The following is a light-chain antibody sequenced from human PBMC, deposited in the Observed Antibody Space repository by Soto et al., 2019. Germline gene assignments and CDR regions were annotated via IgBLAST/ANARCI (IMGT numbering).Light chain of an antibody. J-gene: IGKJ2*01. CDR3: QQCYSTPYT. CDR1: QTISSY. Sequence: DIQMTQSPSSLSASVGDRVTITCRASQTISSYLHWYQQKPGKAPRLLIYAASSLQSGVPSRVSGRGSGTNFTLTITSLQPEDFATYDCQQCYSTPYTFGRGTKLEI. CDR2: AAS. V-gene: IGKV1-39*01.